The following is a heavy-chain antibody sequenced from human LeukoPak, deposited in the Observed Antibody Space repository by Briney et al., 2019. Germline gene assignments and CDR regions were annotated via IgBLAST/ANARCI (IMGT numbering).Heavy chain of an antibody. D-gene: IGHD1-26*01. CDR3: ARASWVAEPDAVR. CDR2: LRGNDET. V-gene: IGHV3-23*01. Sequence: PGGSLRLSCAASGISFRNYAMSWVRQAPARGPEWVSSLRGNDETFYTDSLKGPVTLSRDESRNTVYLQLNNLRVEDTAIYYCARASWVAEPDAVRWGQGTQVTVSS. J-gene: IGHJ4*02. CDR1: GISFRNYA.